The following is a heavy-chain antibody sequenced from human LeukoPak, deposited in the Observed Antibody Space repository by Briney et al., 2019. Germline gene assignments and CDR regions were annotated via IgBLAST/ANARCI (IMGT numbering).Heavy chain of an antibody. J-gene: IGHJ3*02. CDR2: IYHSGST. CDR1: GFTFSSYAM. V-gene: IGHV4-4*02. Sequence: PGGSLRLSCAASGFTFSSYAMSWVRQAPGKGLEWIGEIYHSGSTNYNPSLKSRVTISVDKSKNQFSLKLGSVTAADTAVYYCATAYPNPMIVVGDDAFDIWGQGTMVTVSS. CDR3: ATAYPNPMIVVGDDAFDI. D-gene: IGHD3-22*01.